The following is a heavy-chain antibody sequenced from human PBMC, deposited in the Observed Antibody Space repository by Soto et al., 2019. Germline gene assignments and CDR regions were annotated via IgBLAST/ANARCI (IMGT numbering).Heavy chain of an antibody. D-gene: IGHD6-19*01. CDR2: INSDGSST. J-gene: IGHJ4*02. Sequence: GGSLRLSRAASGFTFSSYWMHWVRQAPGKGLVWVSRINSDGSSTSYADSVKGRFTISRDNAKNTLYLQMNSLRAEDTAVYYCVYSSGPKKYYFDYWGQGTLVTVSS. CDR1: GFTFSSYW. CDR3: VYSSGPKKYYFDY. V-gene: IGHV3-74*01.